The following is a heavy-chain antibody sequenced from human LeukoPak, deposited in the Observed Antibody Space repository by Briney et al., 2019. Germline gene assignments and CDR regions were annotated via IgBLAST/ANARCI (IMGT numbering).Heavy chain of an antibody. CDR2: ISGGGITT. D-gene: IGHD6-19*01. CDR1: GFTFSNYA. Sequence: HPGGSLRLSCAASGFTFSNYAMSWVRQAPGKWLEWVSTISGGGITTYYADSAKGRFTISRDNSKNTMFLQMNSLRADDTAVYYCPRQSYASGWNPFDYWGQGILVTVSS. CDR3: PRQSYASGWNPFDY. J-gene: IGHJ4*02. V-gene: IGHV3-23*01.